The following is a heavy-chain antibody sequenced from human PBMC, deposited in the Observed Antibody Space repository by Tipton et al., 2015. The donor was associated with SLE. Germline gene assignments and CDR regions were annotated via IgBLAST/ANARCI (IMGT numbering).Heavy chain of an antibody. J-gene: IGHJ5*02. D-gene: IGHD1-1*01. Sequence: TLSLTCSVYVRSFGGYFWSWFRQPPGRGLEWTGEINHAGNTNYNPSLRSRVTISMDKSRNQISLRLTSVTAADTAVYYCARASFFDERSSGMGWFDPWGPGALVTVSS. CDR3: ARASFFDERSSGMGWFDP. CDR1: VRSFGGYF. V-gene: IGHV4-34*01. CDR2: INHAGNT.